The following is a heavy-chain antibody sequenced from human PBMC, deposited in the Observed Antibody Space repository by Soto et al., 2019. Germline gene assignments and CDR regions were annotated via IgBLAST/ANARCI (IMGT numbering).Heavy chain of an antibody. J-gene: IGHJ2*01. V-gene: IGHV3-23*01. CDR3: AKDRANWYFDL. CDR2: ITGSGDGGST. CDR1: GFTFSSYA. Sequence: GGSLRLSCAASGFTFSSYAMHWVRQAPGKGLEWVSTITGSGDGGSTYNADSVKGRFTISRENSKNTLYLQMNSLRADDTAVYFCAKDRANWYFDLWGPGTLVTVSS.